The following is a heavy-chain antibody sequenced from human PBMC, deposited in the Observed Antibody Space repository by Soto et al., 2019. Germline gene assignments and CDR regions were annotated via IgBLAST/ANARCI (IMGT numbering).Heavy chain of an antibody. CDR3: EKDRLPAATTEFFGD. V-gene: IGHV3-23*01. CDR2: ISGSGDTT. CDR1: GCTGSSYA. J-gene: IGHJ4*02. Sequence: GCLRISGAAAGCTGSSYAMSNVRQAPGKGLEWVSGISGSGDTTYYADSVKGRFTISRDSSKNTLNLQMNSLRAEDTAVYYCEKDRLPAATTEFFGDWGQGTLVTLSS. D-gene: IGHD2-2*01.